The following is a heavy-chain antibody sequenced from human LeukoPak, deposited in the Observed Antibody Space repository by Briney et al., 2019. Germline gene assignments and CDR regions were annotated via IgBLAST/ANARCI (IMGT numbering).Heavy chain of an antibody. CDR3: ARGTTVSWNYVVDY. D-gene: IGHD1-7*01. J-gene: IGHJ4*02. CDR2: INPNSGGT. V-gene: IGHV1-2*02. CDR1: GYTFTGYY. Sequence: GASVKVSCKASGYTFTGYYMHWVRQAPGQGLEWMGWINPNSGGTNYAQKFQGRVTMTRDTSTSTVYMELSSLRSEDTAVYYCARGTTVSWNYVVDYWGQGTLVTVSS.